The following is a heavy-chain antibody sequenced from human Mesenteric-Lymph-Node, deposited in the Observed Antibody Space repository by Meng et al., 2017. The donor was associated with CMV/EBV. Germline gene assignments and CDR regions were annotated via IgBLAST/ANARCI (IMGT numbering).Heavy chain of an antibody. V-gene: IGHV3-74*01. CDR2: INSDGSST. J-gene: IGHJ6*02. Sequence: GGSLRLSCAASGFTFSSYWMHWVRQAPGKGLVWVSRINSDGSSTSYADSVKGRFTISRDNAKNTLYLQMNSLRAEDTAVYYCAKDMGAFIVGATAGMDVWGQGTTVTVSS. CDR1: GFTFSSYW. D-gene: IGHD1-26*01. CDR3: AKDMGAFIVGATAGMDV.